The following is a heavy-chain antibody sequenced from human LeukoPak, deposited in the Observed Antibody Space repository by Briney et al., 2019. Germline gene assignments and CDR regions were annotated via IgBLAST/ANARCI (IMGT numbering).Heavy chain of an antibody. CDR2: ISGSGGST. Sequence: GGSLRLSCAASGFTFSSYAMSWVRQAPGKGLEWVSAISGSGGSTYYADSVKGRFTISRDNSKNTLYLQMNSLRAEDTAVYYCAKVNFRWIAVAGTFDYWGQGTLVTVSS. CDR1: GFTFSSYA. D-gene: IGHD6-19*01. CDR3: AKVNFRWIAVAGTFDY. J-gene: IGHJ4*02. V-gene: IGHV3-23*01.